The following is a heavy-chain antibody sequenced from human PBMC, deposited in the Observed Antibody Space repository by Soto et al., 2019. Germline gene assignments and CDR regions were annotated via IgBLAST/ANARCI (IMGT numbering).Heavy chain of an antibody. CDR3: ARGPPTLYCDYVAYNWFDP. J-gene: IGHJ5*02. Sequence: SETLSLTCTVSGGSISSSSYYWGWIRQPPGKGLEWIGSIYYSGSTYYNPSLKSRVTISVDTSKNQFSLKLSSVTAADTAVYYCARGPPTLYCDYVAYNWFDPWGQGTLVTVSS. V-gene: IGHV4-39*01. CDR2: IYYSGST. D-gene: IGHD4-17*01. CDR1: GGSISSSSYY.